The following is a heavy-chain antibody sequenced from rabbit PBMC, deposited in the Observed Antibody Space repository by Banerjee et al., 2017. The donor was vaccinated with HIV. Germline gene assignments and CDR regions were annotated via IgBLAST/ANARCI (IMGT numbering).Heavy chain of an antibody. J-gene: IGHJ6*01. CDR3: ARDLPISGGYSFDF. CDR1: GFSFSHRYV. CDR2: IYVGSSGST. V-gene: IGHV1S45*01. D-gene: IGHD1-1*01. Sequence: QEQLEESGGDLVKPEGSLTLTCTASGFSFSHRYVMCWVRQAPGKGLEWIACIYVGSSGSTYYANWAKGRFTISKTSSTTVTLQMTSLTAADTATYFCARDLPISGGYSFDFWGQGTLVTVS.